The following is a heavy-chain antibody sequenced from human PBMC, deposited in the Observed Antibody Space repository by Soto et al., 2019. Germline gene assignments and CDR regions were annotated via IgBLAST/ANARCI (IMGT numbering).Heavy chain of an antibody. V-gene: IGHV1-8*01. CDR3: ARTDCSSTSCYEENWFDP. J-gene: IGHJ5*02. Sequence: GASVKVSCKASGYTFTSYDINWVRQATGQGLEWMGWMNPDSGNTGYAQKFQGRVTMTRNTSISTAYMELSSLRSEDTAVYYCARTDCSSTSCYEENWFDPWGQGTLVTVSS. CDR1: GYTFTSYD. CDR2: MNPDSGNT. D-gene: IGHD2-2*01.